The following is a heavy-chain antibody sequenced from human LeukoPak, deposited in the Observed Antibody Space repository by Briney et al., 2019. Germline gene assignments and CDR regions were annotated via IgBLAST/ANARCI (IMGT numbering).Heavy chain of an antibody. D-gene: IGHD6-13*01. V-gene: IGHV3-7*01. CDR1: GFTFSDYW. CDR2: IKSDEREG. CDR3: ATTLNIATPGHL. Sequence: GGSLRLSCVASGFTFSDYWMSCVRQAPGKGLEWVANIKSDEREGFYLDSVKGRFTISRDNAKNSVYLQMSSLQAEDTGVYYCATTLNIATPGHLWGQGALVTVSS. J-gene: IGHJ4*02.